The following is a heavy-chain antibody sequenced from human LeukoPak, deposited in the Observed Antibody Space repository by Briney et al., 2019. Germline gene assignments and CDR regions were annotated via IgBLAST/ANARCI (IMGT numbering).Heavy chain of an antibody. Sequence: GASVKVSCKASGYTFTSYGISWVRQAPGQGLEWMGWISAYNGNTNYAQRLQGRVTMTTDTSTSTAYMELRSLRSDDTAVYYCARCVSMVRGTIRDAFDIWGQGTMVTVSS. CDR3: ARCVSMVRGTIRDAFDI. CDR2: ISAYNGNT. J-gene: IGHJ3*02. D-gene: IGHD3-10*01. CDR1: GYTFTSYG. V-gene: IGHV1-18*01.